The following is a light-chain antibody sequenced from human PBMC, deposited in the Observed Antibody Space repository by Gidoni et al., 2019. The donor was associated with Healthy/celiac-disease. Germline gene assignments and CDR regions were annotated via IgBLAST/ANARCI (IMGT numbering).Light chain of an antibody. J-gene: IGKJ2*01. CDR1: QSVLYSSNNKNY. Sequence: DIVMTQSPDSMAVSLGERATINCKSSQSVLYSSNNKNYLAWYQPKPGQPPKLLIYCASTLESGVPDRFSGSGSGTDFTLTISSLQAEDVAVYYCQQYYSTPVTFGQGTKLEIK. CDR2: CAS. CDR3: QQYYSTPVT. V-gene: IGKV4-1*01.